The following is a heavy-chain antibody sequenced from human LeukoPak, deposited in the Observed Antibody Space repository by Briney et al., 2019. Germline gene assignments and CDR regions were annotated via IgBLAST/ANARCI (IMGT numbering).Heavy chain of an antibody. V-gene: IGHV3-30-3*01. CDR1: GFTFSSYA. D-gene: IGHD3-22*01. Sequence: GGSLRLSCAASGFTFSSYAMHWVRQAPGKGLEWVAVISYDGSNKYYADSVKGRFTISRDNSKNTLYLQMNSLRAEDTAVYYCARDYYYDSSGYYLGEVFDYWGQGTLVTVSS. CDR2: ISYDGSNK. CDR3: ARDYYYDSSGYYLGEVFDY. J-gene: IGHJ4*02.